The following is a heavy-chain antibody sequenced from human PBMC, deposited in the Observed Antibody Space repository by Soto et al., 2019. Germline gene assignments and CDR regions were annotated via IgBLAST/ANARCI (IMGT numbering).Heavy chain of an antibody. CDR3: AGEIFGVVSGGMAV. D-gene: IGHD3-3*01. Sequence: PSETLSLTCTVSGDSISNYYWSWIRQPPGKGLEWIGYVSYSGNTSYNPSLKTRVSISTDTSKNELSLKLNSVTAADTARYYCAGEIFGVVSGGMAVWGQGTTVTVSS. CDR1: GDSISNYY. V-gene: IGHV4-59*01. J-gene: IGHJ6*02. CDR2: VSYSGNT.